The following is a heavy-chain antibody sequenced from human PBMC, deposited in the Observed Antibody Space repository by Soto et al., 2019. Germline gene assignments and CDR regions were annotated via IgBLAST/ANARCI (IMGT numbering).Heavy chain of an antibody. V-gene: IGHV1-3*01. CDR3: ARDSSSWYLSKAQFDY. Sequence: GASVKVSCKASGYTFTSYAMHWVRQAPGQRLEWMGWVNAGNGNTKYSQKFQGRVTITRDTSASTAYMELSSLRSEDTAVYYCARDSSSWYLSKAQFDYWGQGTLVTVSS. J-gene: IGHJ4*02. CDR2: VNAGNGNT. D-gene: IGHD6-13*01. CDR1: GYTFTSYA.